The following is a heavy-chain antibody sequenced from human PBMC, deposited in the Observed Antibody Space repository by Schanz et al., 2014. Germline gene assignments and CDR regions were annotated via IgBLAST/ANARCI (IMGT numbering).Heavy chain of an antibody. J-gene: IGHJ4*02. CDR3: ASAGDGYSSSGYPRY. D-gene: IGHD6-13*01. V-gene: IGHV1-69*04. CDR2: IIPILGIA. Sequence: QGQLVQSGPEVKEPGASVKVSCEASRYTFNTYGLNWVRQAPGQGLEWMGRIIPILGIANYAQKFQGRVTITADKSTFTAYMDVSSLRSEDTAVDYCASAGDGYSSSGYPRYWGQGTLVTVSS. CDR1: RYTFNTYG.